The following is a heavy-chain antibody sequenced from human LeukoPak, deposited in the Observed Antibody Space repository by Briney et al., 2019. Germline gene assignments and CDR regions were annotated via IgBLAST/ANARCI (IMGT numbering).Heavy chain of an antibody. V-gene: IGHV4-39*07. CDR3: AKSNGYGLDI. CDR1: GGSISTSNYY. CDR2: IFYSGST. D-gene: IGHD2-8*01. Sequence: SETLSLTCTVSGGSISTSNYYWGWIRQPPGKGLEWIGNIFYSGSTYYGPSLNSRLTISLDTSRNQFSRKPNSVTAADTAVYYCAKSNGYGLDIWGQGTMVTVSS. J-gene: IGHJ3*02.